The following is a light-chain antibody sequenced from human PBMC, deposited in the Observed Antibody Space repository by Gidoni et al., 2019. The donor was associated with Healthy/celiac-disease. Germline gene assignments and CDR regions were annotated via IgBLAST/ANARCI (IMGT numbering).Light chain of an antibody. V-gene: IGKV1-8*01. J-gene: IGKJ4*01. CDR1: QGISSY. CDR3: QQYYSYPPT. CDR2: AAS. Sequence: AIRMTQSPSSFSASTGDRVTITCRASQGISSYLAWYQQKPGKAPKLLIYAASTLQSGVPSRFSGSGSGTDFTLTISGLQSEDFATYYCQQYYSYPPTFGGXTKVEIK.